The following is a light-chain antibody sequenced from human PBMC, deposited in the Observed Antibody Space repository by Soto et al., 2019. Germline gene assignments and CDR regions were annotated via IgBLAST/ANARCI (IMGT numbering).Light chain of an antibody. CDR3: SSYSSSTTLV. Sequence: QSALTQPASVSGSPGQSITISCTGTSSDVGAYNYVSWYQQHPGKAPKLMIYEVSNRPSGVSDRFSGSKSGNTASLIISGLQAEDEADYYCSSYSSSTTLVFGTGTKLTVL. CDR1: SSDVGAYNY. V-gene: IGLV2-14*01. CDR2: EVS. J-gene: IGLJ1*01.